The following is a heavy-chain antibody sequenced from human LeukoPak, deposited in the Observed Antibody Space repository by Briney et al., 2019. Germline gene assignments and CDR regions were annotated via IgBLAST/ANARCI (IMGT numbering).Heavy chain of an antibody. CDR3: ARRGSYCGGDCYYYFDY. CDR1: GFTFSSYS. CDR2: ISSSSSYI. J-gene: IGHJ4*02. Sequence: GGSLRLSCAASGFTFSSYSMNWVRQAPGKGLEWVSSISSSSSYIYYADSVKGRFTISRDNAKNSLYLQMNSLRAEDTAVYYSARRGSYCGGDCYYYFDYWGQGTLVTVSS. D-gene: IGHD2-21*02. V-gene: IGHV3-21*01.